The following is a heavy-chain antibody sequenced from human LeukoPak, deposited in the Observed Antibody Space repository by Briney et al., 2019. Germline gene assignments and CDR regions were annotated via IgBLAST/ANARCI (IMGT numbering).Heavy chain of an antibody. Sequence: YDGSNKYYADSVKGRFTISRDNSKNTLYLQMNSLRAEDTAVYYCAKVSIAVAQSYYYGMDVWGQGTTVTVSS. CDR2: YDGSNK. D-gene: IGHD6-19*01. CDR3: AKVSIAVAQSYYYGMDV. J-gene: IGHJ6*02. V-gene: IGHV3-30*02.